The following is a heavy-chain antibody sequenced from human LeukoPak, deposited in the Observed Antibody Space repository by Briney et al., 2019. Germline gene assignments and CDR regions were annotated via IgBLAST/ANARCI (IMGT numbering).Heavy chain of an antibody. CDR1: GYSISSGYY. J-gene: IGHJ4*02. CDR2: IYHSGKT. D-gene: IGHD3-22*01. Sequence: SETLSLTCTVSGYSISSGYYWGWIRQPPGKGLEWIGSIYHSGKTFYNPSLKSRVTISVDTSKNQFSLKLTSVTAADTAVYYCARDTYYYDSSGYYLFDYWGQGTLVTVSS. CDR3: ARDTYYYDSSGYYLFDY. V-gene: IGHV4-38-2*02.